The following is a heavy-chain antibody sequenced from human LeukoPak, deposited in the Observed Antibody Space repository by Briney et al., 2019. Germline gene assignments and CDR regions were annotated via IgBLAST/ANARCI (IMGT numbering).Heavy chain of an antibody. J-gene: IGHJ4*02. V-gene: IGHV3-20*04. D-gene: IGHD5-18*01. Sequence: GPLRLPCAASGFTFDDYGMSWVRQAPGKGLEWVSGINWNGGSTGYADSVKGRFTISRDNAKNSLYLQMNSLRAEDTALYYCARDPGGLPDTFDYWGQGTLVTVSS. CDR3: ARDPGGLPDTFDY. CDR2: INWNGGST. CDR1: GFTFDDYG.